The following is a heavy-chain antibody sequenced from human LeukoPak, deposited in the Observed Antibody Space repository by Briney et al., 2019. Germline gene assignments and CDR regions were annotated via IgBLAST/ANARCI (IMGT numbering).Heavy chain of an antibody. Sequence: PGGSLRLSCAASGFTFSSYGMHWVRQAPGKGLEWVAFIRYDGSNKYYADSVKGRFTISRDNSKNTLYLQMNSLRAEDTAVYYCARDQYCSGGSCLYYFDYWGQGTLVTVSS. J-gene: IGHJ4*02. D-gene: IGHD2-15*01. V-gene: IGHV3-30*02. CDR1: GFTFSSYG. CDR2: IRYDGSNK. CDR3: ARDQYCSGGSCLYYFDY.